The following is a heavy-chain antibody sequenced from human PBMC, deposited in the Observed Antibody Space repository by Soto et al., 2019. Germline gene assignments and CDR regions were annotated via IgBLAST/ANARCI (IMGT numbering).Heavy chain of an antibody. CDR2: ITSSSAYI. CDR3: TREIPRKSFDL. Sequence: GGSLRLSCAASGFIFRSYSMAWVRQAPGKGLEWLSYITSSSAYIYYADSVRGRFTISRDNAKNSVYLHVNNLRAEDTAVYYCTREIPRKSFDLWCKGTLVTVXX. CDR1: GFIFRSYS. V-gene: IGHV3-21*06. D-gene: IGHD2-21*01. J-gene: IGHJ4*02.